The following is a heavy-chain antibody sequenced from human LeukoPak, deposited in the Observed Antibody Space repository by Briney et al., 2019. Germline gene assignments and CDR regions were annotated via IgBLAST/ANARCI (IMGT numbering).Heavy chain of an antibody. Sequence: GGSLRLSCAASGFTFSSYSMNWVRQAPGKGLEWVSYISGPSSTIYYVDSVEGRFTISRDNAKNSLYLQMNSLRAEDTAVYYCARAGYGYGYLFDYWGQGTLVTVSS. CDR2: ISGPSSTI. V-gene: IGHV3-48*01. CDR3: ARAGYGYGYLFDY. CDR1: GFTFSSYS. J-gene: IGHJ4*02. D-gene: IGHD5-18*01.